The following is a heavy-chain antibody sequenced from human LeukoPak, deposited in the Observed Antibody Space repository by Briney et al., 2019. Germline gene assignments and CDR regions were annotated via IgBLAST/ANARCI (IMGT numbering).Heavy chain of an antibody. V-gene: IGHV1-2*02. J-gene: IGHJ5*02. Sequence: ASVKVSCKASGYTFTGYYMHWVRQAPGQGLEWMGWINPNSGGTNYAQKFQGRVTMTGDTSISTAYMELSRLRSDDTAVYYCARSWVRFLEWFLSWGQGTLVTVSS. CDR2: INPNSGGT. CDR1: GYTFTGYY. D-gene: IGHD3-3*01. CDR3: ARSWVRFLEWFLS.